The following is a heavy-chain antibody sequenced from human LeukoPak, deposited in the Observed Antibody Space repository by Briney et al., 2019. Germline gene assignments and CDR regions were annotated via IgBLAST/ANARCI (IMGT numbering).Heavy chain of an antibody. Sequence: PGGSLRLSCTASGFTFSDYWMTWVRQAPGKGPEWVANIKQDGSQRYYVDSVRGRFTISRDNAKVSLFLQMNGLRAEDTAVYYCARRGGSSSRRSPIDYWGQGTLVTVSS. J-gene: IGHJ4*02. CDR2: IKQDGSQR. CDR3: ARRGGSSSRRSPIDY. D-gene: IGHD6-6*01. V-gene: IGHV3-7*01. CDR1: GFTFSDYW.